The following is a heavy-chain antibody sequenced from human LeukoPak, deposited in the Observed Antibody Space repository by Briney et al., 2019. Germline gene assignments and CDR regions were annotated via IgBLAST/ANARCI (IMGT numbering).Heavy chain of an antibody. CDR1: GGTFNSYA. CDR3: ARAKHYYDSSGYED. Sequence: SVKVSCKAFGGTFNSYAISWVRQAPGQGLEWMGRIIPILGIANYAQKFQGRVTITADKSTSTAYMELSGLRSEDTAVYYCARAKHYYDSSGYEDWGQGALVTVSS. J-gene: IGHJ4*02. D-gene: IGHD3-22*01. V-gene: IGHV1-69*04. CDR2: IIPILGIA.